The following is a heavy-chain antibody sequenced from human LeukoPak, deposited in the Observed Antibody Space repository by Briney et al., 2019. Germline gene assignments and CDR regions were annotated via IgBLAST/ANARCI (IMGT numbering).Heavy chain of an antibody. J-gene: IGHJ5*02. V-gene: IGHV4-30-2*01. D-gene: IGHD5-12*01. Sequence: SETLSLTCAVSGGSISSGGYSWSWIRQPPGKGLEWIRYIYHSGSTYYNPSLKSRVTISVDRSKNQFSLKLSSVTAADTAVYYCAREVAREGWFDPWGQGTLVTVSS. CDR3: AREVAREGWFDP. CDR2: IYHSGST. CDR1: GGSISSGGYS.